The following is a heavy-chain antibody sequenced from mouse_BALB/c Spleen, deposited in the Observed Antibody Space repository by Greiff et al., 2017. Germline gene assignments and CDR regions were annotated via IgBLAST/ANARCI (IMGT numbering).Heavy chain of an antibody. Sequence: QVQLQQSGAELVRPGTSVKVSCKASGYAFTNYLIEWVKQRPGQGLEWIGVINPGSGGTNYNEKFKGKATLTADKSSSTAYMQLSSLTSDDSAVYFCARSILRYFDYWGQGTTLTVSS. CDR3: ARSILRYFDY. CDR1: GYAFTNYL. J-gene: IGHJ2*01. V-gene: IGHV1-54*01. D-gene: IGHD1-1*01. CDR2: INPGSGGT.